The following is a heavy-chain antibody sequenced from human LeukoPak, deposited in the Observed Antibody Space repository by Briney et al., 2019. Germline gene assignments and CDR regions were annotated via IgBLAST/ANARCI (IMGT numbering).Heavy chain of an antibody. Sequence: GGSLRLSCAASGSTFSSYAMSWVRQAPGKGLEWVSAISGSGGSTYYADSVKGRFTISRDNAKNSLNLQMNSLRAEDTAVYYCARGVVVVVAATYNWFDPWGQGTLVTVSS. CDR1: GSTFSSYA. CDR3: ARGVVVVVAATYNWFDP. V-gene: IGHV3-23*01. J-gene: IGHJ5*02. D-gene: IGHD2-15*01. CDR2: ISGSGGST.